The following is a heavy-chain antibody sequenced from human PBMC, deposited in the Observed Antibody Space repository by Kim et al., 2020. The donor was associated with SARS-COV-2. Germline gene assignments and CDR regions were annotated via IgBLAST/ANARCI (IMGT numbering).Heavy chain of an antibody. Sequence: SVKVSCKASGFTFSTSAVQWVRQARGERLEWIGWIVVGRGNTKTALDFQERVTITRDMSTSTVYMELSSLTSEDTAVYYCAAKGRLAWFGPPDAFDVWGQGTLVTVSS. CDR2: IVVGRGNT. CDR1: GFTFSTSA. V-gene: IGHV1-58*01. D-gene: IGHD3-10*01. CDR3: AAKGRLAWFGPPDAFDV. J-gene: IGHJ3*01.